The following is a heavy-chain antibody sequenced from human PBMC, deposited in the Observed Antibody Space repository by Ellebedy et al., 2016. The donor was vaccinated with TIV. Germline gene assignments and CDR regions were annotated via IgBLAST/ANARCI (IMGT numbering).Heavy chain of an antibody. J-gene: IGHJ6*02. CDR1: GGSFSSYA. V-gene: IGHV1-69*10. D-gene: IGHD2/OR15-2a*01. CDR3: AFAEVPNIPVHHYNGMDV. CDR2: IFPILSLT. Sequence: AASVKVSCKASGGSFSSYAISWVRQAPGHGLEWLGRIFPILSLTNFAQKFQGRVTITADRSTTTAYLELSSLRSEDTAVYYCAFAEVPNIPVHHYNGMDVWGQGTTVTVSS.